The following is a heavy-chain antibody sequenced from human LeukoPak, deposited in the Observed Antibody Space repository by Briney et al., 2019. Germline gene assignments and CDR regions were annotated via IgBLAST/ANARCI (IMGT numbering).Heavy chain of an antibody. V-gene: IGHV4-59*01. D-gene: IGHD2-2*01. Sequence: PSETLSLTCTVSGGSISSYYRNWIRQPPGEGLEWIGYISYNGSPIYNPSLKSRVTISVDTSKNQFSLRLSAVTAADTAVYYCARGTYCSSSSCYRLDYWGQGTLVTVSS. CDR2: ISYNGSP. CDR3: ARGTYCSSSSCYRLDY. CDR1: GGSISSYY. J-gene: IGHJ4*02.